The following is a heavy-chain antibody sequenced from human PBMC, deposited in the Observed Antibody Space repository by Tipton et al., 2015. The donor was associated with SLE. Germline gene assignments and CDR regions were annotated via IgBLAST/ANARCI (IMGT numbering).Heavy chain of an antibody. V-gene: IGHV4-39*07. Sequence: TLSLTCTVSGGSISSSSYYWGWIRQPPGKGLEWIGSIYYSGSTYYNPSLKSRVTISVDTSKNQFSLKPSSVTAADTAVYYCASPMAGYWGQGTLVTVSS. CDR2: IYYSGST. D-gene: IGHD5-24*01. J-gene: IGHJ4*02. CDR3: ASPMAGY. CDR1: GGSISSSSYY.